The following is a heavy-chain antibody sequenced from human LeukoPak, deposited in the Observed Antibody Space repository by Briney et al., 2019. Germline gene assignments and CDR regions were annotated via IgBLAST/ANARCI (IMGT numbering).Heavy chain of an antibody. V-gene: IGHV3-66*01. CDR1: GFTVSSNY. J-gene: IGHJ4*02. CDR2: IYSDGST. CDR3: ARRPLLRFLEWLSRPFDY. Sequence: GGSLRLSCAASGFTVSSNYMSWVRQAPGKGVEGVSIIYSDGSTYYADSVKGRFTISRDNSKNTLYLQMNRLRAEDTAVYYCARRPLLRFLEWLSRPFDYWGQGTLVTVSS. D-gene: IGHD3-3*01.